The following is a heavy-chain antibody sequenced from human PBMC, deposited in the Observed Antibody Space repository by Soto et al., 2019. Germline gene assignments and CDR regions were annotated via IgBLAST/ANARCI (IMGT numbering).Heavy chain of an antibody. V-gene: IGHV3-9*01. D-gene: IGHD5-12*01. J-gene: IGHJ4*02. CDR3: VTGLYSGYDPIYYFDY. CDR1: GFTFDDYA. Sequence: EVQLVESGGGLVQPGRSLRLSCAASGFTFDDYAMHWVRQAPGKGLEWVSGISWNSGNIAYADSVKGRFTISRDNAKNSLYLQMSSLRAEDKASYYCVTGLYSGYDPIYYFDYWGQGTLVTVSS. CDR2: ISWNSGNI.